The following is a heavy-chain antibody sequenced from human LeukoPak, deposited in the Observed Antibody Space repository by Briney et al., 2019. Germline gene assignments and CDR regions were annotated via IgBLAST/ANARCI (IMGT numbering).Heavy chain of an antibody. D-gene: IGHD5-12*01. CDR2: MYYSGST. CDR3: ARGVAGYGPYDY. CDR1: GDSISTYY. Sequence: PETLSLTCTVSGDSISTYYWSWIRQPPGKGLEWIGYMYYSGSTNYNPSLKSRVTISLDTPKNQFSLRLTSVTAADTAVYYCARGVAGYGPYDYWGQGTLVTVSS. V-gene: IGHV4-59*01. J-gene: IGHJ4*02.